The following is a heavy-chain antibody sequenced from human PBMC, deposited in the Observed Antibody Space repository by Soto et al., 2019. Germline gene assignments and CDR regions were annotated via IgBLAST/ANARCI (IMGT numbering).Heavy chain of an antibody. CDR1: GLTFSSYW. CDR3: TRISLYSTSPNDY. V-gene: IGHV3-74*01. D-gene: IGHD6-6*01. Sequence: EVQLVESGGGLVQPGGSLRLSCAASGLTFSSYWMLWVRQAPGKGLVWVARINGDGTRTNYADSVKGRVTISRDNAKNTLYLQINSLGAEDTAMYYCTRISLYSTSPNDYWGQGTLVTVSS. J-gene: IGHJ4*02. CDR2: INGDGTRT.